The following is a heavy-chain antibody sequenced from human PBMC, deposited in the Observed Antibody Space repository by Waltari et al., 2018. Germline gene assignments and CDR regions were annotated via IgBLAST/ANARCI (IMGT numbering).Heavy chain of an antibody. J-gene: IGHJ5*02. CDR1: GGSISSSSYY. D-gene: IGHD6-25*01. CDR2: IYYSGST. Sequence: QLQLQESGPGLVKPSETLSLTCTVSGGSISSSSYYWGWIRQPPGKGLEWIGSIYYSGSTYYNPSLKSRVTISVDTFKNQFSLKLSSVTAADTAVYYCARDPGAHSSGYRFDPWGQGTLVTVSS. V-gene: IGHV4-39*07. CDR3: ARDPGAHSSGYRFDP.